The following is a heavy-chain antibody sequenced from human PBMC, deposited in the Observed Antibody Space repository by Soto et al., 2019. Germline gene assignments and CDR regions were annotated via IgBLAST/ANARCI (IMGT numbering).Heavy chain of an antibody. V-gene: IGHV1-69*01. D-gene: IGHD6-19*01. CDR3: ARGASPLEGVVGTGTWFAP. J-gene: IGHJ5*02. CDR2: IIPIFGTA. Sequence: QVQLVQSGAEVKKPGSSVKVSCKASGGTFSSYAISWVRQAPGQGLEWMGGIIPIFGTANYAQKFQGRVTITADESTSTAYMGLSSLGSEDTAVYYCARGASPLEGVVGTGTWFAPWGKGTLVTVSS. CDR1: GGTFSSYA.